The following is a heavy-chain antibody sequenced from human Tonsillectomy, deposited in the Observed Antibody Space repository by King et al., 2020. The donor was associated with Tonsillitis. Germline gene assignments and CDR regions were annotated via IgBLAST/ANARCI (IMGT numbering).Heavy chain of an antibody. CDR1: GGSISSHY. V-gene: IGHV4-59*11. CDR3: ARASSYFDY. Sequence: QLQESGPGLVKPSETLSLTCTVSGGSISSHYWSWIRQPPGKGLEWIGYILYSGSTHYNPSLKSRVTISVDTSKNQFSLRLTSVTAADTAVYYCARASSYFDYWGQGTLVTVSS. J-gene: IGHJ4*02. CDR2: ILYSGST.